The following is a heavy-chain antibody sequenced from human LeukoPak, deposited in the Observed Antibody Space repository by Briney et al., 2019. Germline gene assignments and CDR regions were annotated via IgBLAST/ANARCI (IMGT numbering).Heavy chain of an antibody. CDR1: GGSIGSYY. CDR2: IYYSGST. CDR3: ARGERSSPMDP. Sequence: SETLSLTCTVSGGSIGSYYWSWIRQHPGKGLEWIGYIYYSGSTYYNPSLKSRVTISVDTSKNQFSLKLSSVTAADTAVYYCARGERSSPMDPWGQGTLVTVSS. V-gene: IGHV4-31*03. D-gene: IGHD6-13*01. J-gene: IGHJ5*02.